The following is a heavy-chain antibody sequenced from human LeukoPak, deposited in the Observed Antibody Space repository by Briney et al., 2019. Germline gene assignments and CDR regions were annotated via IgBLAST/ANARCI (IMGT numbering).Heavy chain of an antibody. CDR2: ISGSGGST. J-gene: IGHJ4*02. V-gene: IGHV3-23*01. CDR1: GFTFSHYG. Sequence: GGSLRLSCAASGFTFSHYGMTWVRQAPGKGLEWVSAISGSGGSTYYADSVKGRFTISRDNSRNTLYLQMNTLRAEDTAVYFCAKSPVSSCRGSFCYPFDYWGQGNLVTVSS. D-gene: IGHD2-15*01. CDR3: AKSPVSSCRGSFCYPFDY.